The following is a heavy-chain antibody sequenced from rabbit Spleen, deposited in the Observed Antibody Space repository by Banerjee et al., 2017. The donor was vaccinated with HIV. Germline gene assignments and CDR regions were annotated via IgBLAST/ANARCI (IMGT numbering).Heavy chain of an antibody. V-gene: IGHV1S45*01. J-gene: IGHJ6*01. D-gene: IGHD1-1*01. CDR3: ARYSGSGGYNGGEM. Sequence: QEQLVESGGDLVKPGASLTLTCTASGFTFNDYWMSWVRQAPGKGLEWIGCIYAGSGSTWYASWAKGRFTISKTSSTTVTLQLTSLTAADTATYFCARYSGSGGYNGGEMWGPGTLVTVS. CDR2: IYAGSGST. CDR1: GFTFNDYW.